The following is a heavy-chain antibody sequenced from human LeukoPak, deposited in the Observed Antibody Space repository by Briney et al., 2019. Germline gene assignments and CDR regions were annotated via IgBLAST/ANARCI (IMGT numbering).Heavy chain of an antibody. CDR3: ARANFLYCSSSTCLFDY. D-gene: IGHD2-2*01. J-gene: IGHJ4*02. CDR1: GYTFTDYY. Sequence: ASVKVSCKASGYTFTDYYMHWVRQAPGQGFEWMGWINPNDGDTNYARKFQGRVTMTRGTSISTAHMEVSRLRSDDTAVYYCARANFLYCSSSTCLFDYWGQGTLVTVSS. V-gene: IGHV1-2*02. CDR2: INPNDGDT.